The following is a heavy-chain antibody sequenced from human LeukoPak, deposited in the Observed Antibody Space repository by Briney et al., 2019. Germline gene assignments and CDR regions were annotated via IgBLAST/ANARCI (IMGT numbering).Heavy chain of an antibody. J-gene: IGHJ4*02. CDR2: ISGSGGST. V-gene: IGHV3-23*01. D-gene: IGHD2-15*01. CDR1: GFTFSSYA. CDR3: AKDDWVVVAATADY. Sequence: GGSLRLSCATSGFTFSSYAMSWVRLAQGNGLEWVSTISGSGGSTYYADSVKGRFTIPRDNSKNTLYLQMNSLSAEDTAVYYCAKDDWVVVAATADYWGQGTLVTVSS.